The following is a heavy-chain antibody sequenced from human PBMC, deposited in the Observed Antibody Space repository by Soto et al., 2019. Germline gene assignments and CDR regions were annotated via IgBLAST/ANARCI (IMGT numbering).Heavy chain of an antibody. D-gene: IGHD6-19*01. V-gene: IGHV3-9*01. CDR3: AKDKGIAVAGYYFDY. CDR2: ISWNSGSI. Sequence: EVQLVESGGGLVQPGRSLRLSCAASGFTFDDYAMHWVRQAPGKGLEWVSGISWNSGSIGYADSVKGRFTISRDNAKNSLYLQMNSLRAKDTALYYCAKDKGIAVAGYYFDYWGQGTLVTVSS. CDR1: GFTFDDYA. J-gene: IGHJ4*02.